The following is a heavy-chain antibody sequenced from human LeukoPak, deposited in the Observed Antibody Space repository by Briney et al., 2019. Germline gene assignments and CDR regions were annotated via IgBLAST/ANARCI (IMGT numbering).Heavy chain of an antibody. CDR2: ISAYNGNT. D-gene: IGHD2-21*01. V-gene: IGHV1-18*01. J-gene: IGHJ5*02. CDR3: ARSAVVIAHKADWFDP. Sequence: ASVMVSCKASGYTFTSYGISWVRQATGQGLEWMGWISAYNGNTNYAQKLQGRVTMTTDTSTSTAYMELRSLRSDDTAVYYCARSAVVIAHKADWFDPWGQGTLVTVSS. CDR1: GYTFTSYG.